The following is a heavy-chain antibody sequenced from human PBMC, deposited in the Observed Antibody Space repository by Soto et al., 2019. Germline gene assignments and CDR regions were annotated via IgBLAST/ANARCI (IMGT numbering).Heavy chain of an antibody. CDR1: GFTFSSYA. J-gene: IGHJ4*02. V-gene: IGHV3-30-3*01. CDR2: ISYDGSNK. D-gene: IGHD5-18*01. Sequence: QVQLVESGGGVVQPGRSLRLSCAASGFTFSSYAMHWVRQAPGKGLEWVAVISYDGSNKYYADSVKGRFTISRDNSKNTLYLQMNSLRVEDTVAYYCARETYSAIYFDYWGQGTLVTVSS. CDR3: ARETYSAIYFDY.